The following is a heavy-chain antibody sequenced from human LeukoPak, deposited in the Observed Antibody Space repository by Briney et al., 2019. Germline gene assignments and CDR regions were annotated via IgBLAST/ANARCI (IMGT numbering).Heavy chain of an antibody. CDR3: ARRAVVIGVGYFDY. V-gene: IGHV5-51*01. CDR1: GYTITTYW. D-gene: IGHD4-23*01. CDR2: NYPSDSDI. Sequence: GAPLKICCKGSGYTITTYWIGWVRPLPGKGLEWMGINYPSDSDIRISPSFQGQVTISVDKSINTAYLQWSSLKASDTAIYYCARRAVVIGVGYFDYWGQGTLVTVSS. J-gene: IGHJ4*02.